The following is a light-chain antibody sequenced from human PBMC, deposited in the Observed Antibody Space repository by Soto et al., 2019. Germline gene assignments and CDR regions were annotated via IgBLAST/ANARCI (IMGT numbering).Light chain of an antibody. CDR3: QQRGNWPRTWA. V-gene: IGKV3-11*01. CDR2: DAS. Sequence: EIVLTQSPVTLSLSPGEGATLSCKASQSISIDLAWYQQKPGLVPRLLIYDASSRATGIPGRFTGSGSGTDFTLTISSLEPEDFAVYYCQQRGNWPRTWAFGQGTKVEV. J-gene: IGKJ1*01. CDR1: QSISID.